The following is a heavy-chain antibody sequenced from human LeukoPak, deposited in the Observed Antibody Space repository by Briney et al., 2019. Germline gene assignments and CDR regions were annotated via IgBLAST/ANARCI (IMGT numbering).Heavy chain of an antibody. CDR1: GFTFDDYG. J-gene: IGHJ6*03. CDR2: INWNGGST. Sequence: GGSLRLSCAASGFTFDDYGMSWVRQAPGKGLEWVSGINWNGGSTGYADSVKGRFTISRDNDKNSLYLQMNSLRAEDTALYYCARDYYYYYMDVWGKGTTVTVSS. V-gene: IGHV3-20*04. CDR3: ARDYYYYYMDV.